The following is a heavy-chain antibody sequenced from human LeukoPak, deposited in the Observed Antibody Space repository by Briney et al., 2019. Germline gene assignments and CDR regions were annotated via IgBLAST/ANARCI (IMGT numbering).Heavy chain of an antibody. V-gene: IGHV1-2*06. J-gene: IGHJ4*02. CDR1: GYTFTGYH. D-gene: IGHD6-19*01. CDR3: ARARLTGWYNFDY. CDR2: INPSSVDT. Sequence: ASVKVSCKASGYTFTGYHIHWVRQAPGQGLEWMGRINPSSVDTNYAQKFQGRVTMTRDTSISTAYMEVSRLRSDDTAVYYCARARLTGWYNFDYWGQGTLVTVSS.